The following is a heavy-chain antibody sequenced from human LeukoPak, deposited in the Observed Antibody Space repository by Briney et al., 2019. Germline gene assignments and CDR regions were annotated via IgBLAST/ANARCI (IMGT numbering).Heavy chain of an antibody. J-gene: IGHJ4*02. Sequence: GGSLRLSCAASGFTFDDYAMHGVRQAPGKGLEWVSLISGDGGSTYYADSVKGRFAISRDNSKNSLYLQMNSLRTEDTALYYCAKGIVYYDFWSGFSPPEYYFDYWGQGTLVTVSS. CDR2: ISGDGGST. D-gene: IGHD3-3*01. CDR3: AKGIVYYDFWSGFSPPEYYFDY. V-gene: IGHV3-43*02. CDR1: GFTFDDYA.